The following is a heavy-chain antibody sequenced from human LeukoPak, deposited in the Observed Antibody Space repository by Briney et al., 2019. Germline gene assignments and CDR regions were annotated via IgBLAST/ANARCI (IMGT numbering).Heavy chain of an antibody. D-gene: IGHD6-13*01. V-gene: IGHV1-69*13. CDR3: ARVYSSSWYQADAFDI. Sequence: ASVKVSCKASGATFSSYAISWVRQPPGQGLEWMGGTVPIFGTANYAQKFQGRVTITADESTSTAYMELRSMRSEDTAVYYCARVYSSSWYQADAFDIWGQGTMVTVSS. CDR1: GATFSSYA. CDR2: TVPIFGTA. J-gene: IGHJ3*02.